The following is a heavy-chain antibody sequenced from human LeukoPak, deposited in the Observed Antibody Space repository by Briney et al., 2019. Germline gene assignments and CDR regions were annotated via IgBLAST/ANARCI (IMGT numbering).Heavy chain of an antibody. CDR2: IKSDGSST. D-gene: IGHD6-25*01. CDR3: SSRLFD. J-gene: IGHJ4*02. V-gene: IGHV3-74*01. Sequence: GSLRLSCAASGFTFSSYWMHWVRQAPGKGLVWVSCIKSDGSSTIYADSVKGRFTISRDNAKNMLYLQMNSLRAEDTAVYYCSSRLFDWGQGTLVTVSS. CDR1: GFTFSSYW.